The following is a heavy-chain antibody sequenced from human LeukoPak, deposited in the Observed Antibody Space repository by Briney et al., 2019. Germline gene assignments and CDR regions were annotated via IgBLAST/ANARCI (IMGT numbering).Heavy chain of an antibody. CDR3: ARGARIVVVPAAKFNWFDP. CDR1: GGSFSGYY. CDR2: INHSGST. J-gene: IGHJ5*02. Sequence: SETLSLTCAVYGGSFSGYYWSWIRQPPGKGLEWIGEINHSGSTNYNPSLKSRVTISVDTSKNQFSLKLSSVTAADTAMYYCARGARIVVVPAAKFNWFDPWGQGTLVTVSS. V-gene: IGHV4-34*01. D-gene: IGHD2-2*01.